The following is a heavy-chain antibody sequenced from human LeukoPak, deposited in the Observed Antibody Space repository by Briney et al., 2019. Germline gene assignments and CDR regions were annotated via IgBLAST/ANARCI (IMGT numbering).Heavy chain of an antibody. CDR2: INHSGST. D-gene: IGHD3-3*01. CDR1: GGSFSGYY. V-gene: IGHV4-34*01. Sequence: SETLSLTCAVYGGSFSGYYWSWIHQPPGKGLEWIGEINHSGSTNYNPSLKSRVTISVDTSKNQFSLKLSSVTAADTAVYYCARGPRTDYDFWSGYYTGIDYWGQGTLVTVSS. J-gene: IGHJ4*02. CDR3: ARGPRTDYDFWSGYYTGIDY.